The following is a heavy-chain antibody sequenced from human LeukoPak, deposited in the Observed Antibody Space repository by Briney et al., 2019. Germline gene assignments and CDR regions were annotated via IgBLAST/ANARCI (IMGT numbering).Heavy chain of an antibody. CDR1: GGTFSSYA. D-gene: IGHD2-15*01. J-gene: IGHJ6*03. Sequence: GASVKVSCKASGGTFSSYAISWVRQAPGQGLEWMGGIIPIFGTANYAQKFQGRVTITRNTSISTAYMELSSLRSEDTAVYYCARVLPRYYYYYYMDVWGKGTTVTVSS. CDR3: ARVLPRYYYYYYMDV. V-gene: IGHV1-69*05. CDR2: IIPIFGTA.